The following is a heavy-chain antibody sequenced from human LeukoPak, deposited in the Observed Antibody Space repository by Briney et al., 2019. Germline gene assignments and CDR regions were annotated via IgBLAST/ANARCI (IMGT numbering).Heavy chain of an antibody. Sequence: SETLSLTCTVSGGSISSSSYYWGWIRRPPGKGLEWLGYIFNSGSTYYNPSLKSRVTILVDTSKNQFSLKLSSVTAADTAVYYCARDRHKLVDIVAGILDYWGQGTLVTVSS. D-gene: IGHD5-12*01. CDR1: GGSISSSSYY. CDR3: ARDRHKLVDIVAGILDY. CDR2: IFNSGST. V-gene: IGHV4-39*07. J-gene: IGHJ4*02.